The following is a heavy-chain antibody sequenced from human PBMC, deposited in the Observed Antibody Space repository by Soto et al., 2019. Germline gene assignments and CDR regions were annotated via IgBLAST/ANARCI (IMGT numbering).Heavy chain of an antibody. CDR3: EREELYCSVGSGSLDY. CDR1: GFTFSSYG. CDR2: IWYDGSNK. J-gene: IGHJ4*02. Sequence: QVQLVESGGGVVQPGRSLRLSCAASGFTFSSYGMHWVRQAPGKGLEWVAVIWYDGSNKYYADSVKGRFTISRDNSKNTLYLQMNSLRAEDTAVYYCEREELYCSVGSGSLDYWGQGTLVTVSS. D-gene: IGHD2-15*01. V-gene: IGHV3-33*01.